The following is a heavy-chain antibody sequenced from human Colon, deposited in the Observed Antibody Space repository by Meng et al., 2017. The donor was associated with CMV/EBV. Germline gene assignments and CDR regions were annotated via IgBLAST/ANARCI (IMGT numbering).Heavy chain of an antibody. Sequence: SMSSGGYYWSWNRRLTGKGLEWIGYICQDVDNYNTSLTSRVAISVDASKSQFSLGLRSVTAADAAVYFCARDAKFSGYDPPEPRFDHWGQGILVTVSS. CDR3: ARDAKFSGYDPPEPRFDH. V-gene: IGHV4-31*02. J-gene: IGHJ4*02. CDR1: SMSSGGYY. D-gene: IGHD5-12*01. CDR2: ICQDVD.